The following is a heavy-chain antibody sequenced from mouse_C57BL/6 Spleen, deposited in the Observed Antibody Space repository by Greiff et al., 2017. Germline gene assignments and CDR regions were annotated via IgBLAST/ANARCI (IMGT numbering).Heavy chain of an antibody. Sequence: VQLQQSGAELVRPGASVKLSCTASGFNIKDYYMHWVKQRPEQGLEWIGRIDPEDGDTEYAPKFQGKATMTADTSSNTAYLQLSRLSAVDTAVYYSTTPLYSGSSPGYSEVWGTESTGTVSS. CDR1: GFNIKDYY. J-gene: IGHJ1*03. D-gene: IGHD1-1*01. CDR3: TTPLYSGSSPGYSEV. CDR2: IDPEDGDT. V-gene: IGHV14-1*01.